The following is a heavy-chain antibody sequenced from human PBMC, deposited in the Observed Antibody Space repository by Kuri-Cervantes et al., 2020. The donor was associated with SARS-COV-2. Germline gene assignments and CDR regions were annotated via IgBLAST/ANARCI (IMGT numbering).Heavy chain of an antibody. Sequence: SETLSLTCAVFGGYFSGYYWSWIRQSPGKGLEWIGKINHSGSTNYNPSLSSRVTISVDMSKNQFSLRLSSVTAADTAMYYCARGREGVVPATILGLGYFLYFSMDVWGKGTSVTVSS. CDR2: INHSGST. CDR3: ARGREGVVPATILGLGYFLYFSMDV. CDR1: GGYFSGYY. J-gene: IGHJ6*03. D-gene: IGHD2-2*01. V-gene: IGHV4-34*01.